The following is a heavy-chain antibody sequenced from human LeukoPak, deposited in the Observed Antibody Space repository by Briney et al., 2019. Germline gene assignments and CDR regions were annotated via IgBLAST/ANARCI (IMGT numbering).Heavy chain of an antibody. Sequence: GGSLRLSCAVSGFTFTDYWFHWVRQAPGRGLEWVSRVKSDGGGINYGDSVKGRFTMSRDNAKNTLYLQMNSLRAEDTAVYYCARQAGSGFDYWGQGSLVTVSS. J-gene: IGHJ4*02. CDR1: GFTFTDYW. D-gene: IGHD3-10*01. CDR2: VKSDGGGI. V-gene: IGHV3-74*01. CDR3: ARQAGSGFDY.